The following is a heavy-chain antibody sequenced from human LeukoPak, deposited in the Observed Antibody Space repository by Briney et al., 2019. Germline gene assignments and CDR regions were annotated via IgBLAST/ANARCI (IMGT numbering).Heavy chain of an antibody. J-gene: IGHJ4*02. D-gene: IGHD4-17*01. CDR3: ARSGTVTTWNY. CDR1: GGSISSGGYY. V-gene: IGHV4-31*03. Sequence: PSETLSLTCTVSGGSISSGGYYWSWIRQHPGKGLEWIGCIYYSGTTYYHTSLTRRVAISVDTSKNQLSLKLSYVTAADTAVYYCARSGTVTTWNYWGQGTLVTASS. CDR2: IYYSGTT.